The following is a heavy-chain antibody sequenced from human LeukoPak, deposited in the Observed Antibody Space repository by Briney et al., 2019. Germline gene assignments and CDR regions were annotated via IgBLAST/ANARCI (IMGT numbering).Heavy chain of an antibody. CDR1: GFTFSSYG. D-gene: IGHD3-3*01. CDR2: IRSKANSYAT. CDR3: TRQPVDFWSGYSN. J-gene: IGHJ4*02. V-gene: IGHV3-73*01. Sequence: GRSLRLSCAASGFTFSSYGMHWVRQASGKGLEWVGRIRSKANSYATAYAASVKGRFTISRDDSKNTAYLQMNSLKTEDTAVYYCTRQPVDFWSGYSNWGQGTLVTVSS.